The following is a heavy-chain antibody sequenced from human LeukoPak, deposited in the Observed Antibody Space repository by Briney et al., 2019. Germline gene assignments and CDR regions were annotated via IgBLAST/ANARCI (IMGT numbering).Heavy chain of an antibody. Sequence: SETLSLTCTVSGGSISSGDYYWSWIRQPPGKGLEWIGYIYYSGSTYYNPSLKSRVTISVDTSKNQFSLKLSSVTAADTAVYYCARDSGAAAAPEYFQHWGQGTLVTVSS. V-gene: IGHV4-30-4*01. J-gene: IGHJ1*01. CDR2: IYYSGST. D-gene: IGHD6-13*01. CDR3: ARDSGAAAAPEYFQH. CDR1: GGSISSGDYY.